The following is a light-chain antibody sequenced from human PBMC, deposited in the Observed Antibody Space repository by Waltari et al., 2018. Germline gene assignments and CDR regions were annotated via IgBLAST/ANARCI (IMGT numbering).Light chain of an antibody. V-gene: IGKV2-28*01. CDR3: MQALQTTWT. J-gene: IGKJ1*01. CDR2: LGS. CDR1: QSLLYSNGYNY. Sequence: VVMTQSPLSLPVTPGEPASISCRSSQSLLYSNGYNYLDWYLQKPGQSPQLLIYLGSSRASGVPDRFSGSGSDTDFTLKISRVEAEYVGIYYCMQALQTTWTFGQGTKVEIK.